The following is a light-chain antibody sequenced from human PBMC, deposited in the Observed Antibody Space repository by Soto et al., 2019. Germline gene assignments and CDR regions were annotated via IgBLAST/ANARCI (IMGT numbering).Light chain of an antibody. V-gene: IGLV2-14*01. J-gene: IGLJ1*01. CDR1: SSDVGGYNY. Sequence: QSALTQPASVSGSPGQSITISCTGTSSDVGGYNYVSWYQQHPGKAPKLMIYEVTTRPSGISSRFSGSKSGNTASLTISGLKADDEAYYYCSSYTSTNTPYVFGPGTKLTVL. CDR2: EVT. CDR3: SSYTSTNTPYV.